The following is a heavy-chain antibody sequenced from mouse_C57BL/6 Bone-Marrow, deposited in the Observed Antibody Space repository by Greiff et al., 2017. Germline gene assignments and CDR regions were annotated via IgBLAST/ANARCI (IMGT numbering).Heavy chain of an antibody. CDR3: ARSFGSSPYYYAMDY. CDR1: GYTFTSYD. J-gene: IGHJ4*01. CDR2: IYPRDGST. D-gene: IGHD1-1*01. V-gene: IGHV1-85*01. Sequence: VQLQQSGPELVKPGASVKLSCKASGYTFTSYDINWVKQRPGQGLEWIGWIYPRDGSTKYNEKFKSKATLTVDTSSSTAYMELHSLTSEDSAVYFCARSFGSSPYYYAMDYWGQGTSVTVSS.